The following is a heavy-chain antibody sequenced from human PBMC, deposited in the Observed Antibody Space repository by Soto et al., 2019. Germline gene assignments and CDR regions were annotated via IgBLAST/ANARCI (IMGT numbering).Heavy chain of an antibody. D-gene: IGHD3-22*01. J-gene: IGHJ4*02. Sequence: VSVQVSCKASGYTFTSYFMHGVRQPPGQGLEWMGIIEPSGGSTGYAQKVDGRVTMTRDTCTSTVYMELSSLRSEDTGVYYCARDLVVTIPSDYYDSSGYYSGLLNWGQGSLVTVSS. CDR1: GYTFTSYF. CDR3: ARDLVVTIPSDYYDSSGYYSGLLN. V-gene: IGHV1-46*01. CDR2: IEPSGGST.